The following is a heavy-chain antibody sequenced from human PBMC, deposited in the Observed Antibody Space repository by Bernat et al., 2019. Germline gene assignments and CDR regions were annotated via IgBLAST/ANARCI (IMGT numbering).Heavy chain of an antibody. J-gene: IGHJ4*02. CDR2: INKGNSHTT. D-gene: IGHD3-22*01. V-gene: IGHV3-72*01. Sequence: EVQLAESGGGLVQPGGSLKLSCAASGFMFSDHYMDWVRQAPGKGLEWLGRINKGNSHTTEYAASVKGRFTVSRDDSRNSLFLQLNSLSAEDTAVYYCARSTSGSILDYWGQGTLVTVSS. CDR3: ARSTSGSILDY. CDR1: GFMFSDHY.